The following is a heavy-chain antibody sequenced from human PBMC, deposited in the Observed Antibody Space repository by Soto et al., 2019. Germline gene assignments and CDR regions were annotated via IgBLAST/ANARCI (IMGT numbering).Heavy chain of an antibody. CDR2: IGAGNGHR. J-gene: IGHJ4*02. CDR1: GYTFTSYG. D-gene: IGHD6-19*01. Sequence: QVQLVQSGAEVKKPGASVKVSCKASGYTFTSYGISCVRQAPGQGLEWMGWIGAGNGHRNYAQKLQGRVTMTTDTSTSTAYMELRSLRSDDTAVYYCARAPSSGWYKGFSVYWGQGTLVTVSS. CDR3: ARAPSSGWYKGFSVY. V-gene: IGHV1-18*04.